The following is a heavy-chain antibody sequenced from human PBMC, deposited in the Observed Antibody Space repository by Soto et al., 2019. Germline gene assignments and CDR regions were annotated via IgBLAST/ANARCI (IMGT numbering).Heavy chain of an antibody. V-gene: IGHV5-51*01. D-gene: IGHD2-2*01. J-gene: IGHJ6*02. CDR3: ARHGDIVVVPGERGGVYYYYGMDV. Sequence: GESLKISCKGSGYSFTSYWIGWVRQMPGKGLEWMGIIYPGDSDTRYSPSFQGQVTISADKSISTAYLQRSSLKASDTAMFYCARHGDIVVVPGERGGVYYYYGMDVWGQGTTVTVSS. CDR1: GYSFTSYW. CDR2: IYPGDSDT.